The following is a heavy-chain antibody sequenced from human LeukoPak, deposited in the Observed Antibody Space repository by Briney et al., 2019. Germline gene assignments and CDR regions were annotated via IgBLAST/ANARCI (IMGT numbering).Heavy chain of an antibody. V-gene: IGHV3-23*01. CDR2: ISGSGGST. CDR3: AKGGNNDYYYFDS. Sequence: GGSLRLSCAASGFTFSDYYMSWIRQAPGKGLEWVSTISGSGGSTYYADSVKGRFPISRDNSKNTLYLQMNSLRVEDTAVYYCAKGGNNDYYYFDSWGQGTLVTVSS. J-gene: IGHJ4*02. CDR1: GFTFSDYY. D-gene: IGHD1/OR15-1a*01.